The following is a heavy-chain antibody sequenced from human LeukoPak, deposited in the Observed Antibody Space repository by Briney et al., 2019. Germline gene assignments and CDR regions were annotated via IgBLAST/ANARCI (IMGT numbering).Heavy chain of an antibody. V-gene: IGHV4-34*01. J-gene: IGHJ5*02. CDR3: ARGGLAAAFGWFDP. CDR1: GGSFSAYY. D-gene: IGHD6-13*01. CDR2: INHSGST. Sequence: PSETLSLTCAVYGGSFSAYYWSWIRQPPGQGLEWIGEINHSGSTSYSPSLKSRVTISVDTSKNQFSLKLNSVTAADTAVYYCARGGLAAAFGWFDPWGQGTLVTVSS.